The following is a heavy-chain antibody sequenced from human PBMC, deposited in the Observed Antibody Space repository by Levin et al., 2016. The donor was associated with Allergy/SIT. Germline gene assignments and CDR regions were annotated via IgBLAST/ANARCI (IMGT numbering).Heavy chain of an antibody. J-gene: IGHJ4*02. CDR1: GFTFSNYW. D-gene: IGHD3-22*01. V-gene: IGHV3-7*01. CDR3: ARDYYDSSGYSSTAN. Sequence: GESLKISCAASGFTFSNYWMTWVRQAPGKGLEWLANIKEDGSETHYVDSVKGRFTIPRDNAKNSLYLQMNSLRAEDTAVYYCARDYYDSSGYSSTANWGQGTLVTVSS. CDR2: IKEDGSET.